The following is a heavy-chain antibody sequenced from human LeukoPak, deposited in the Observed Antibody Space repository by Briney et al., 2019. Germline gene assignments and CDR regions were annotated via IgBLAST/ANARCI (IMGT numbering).Heavy chain of an antibody. V-gene: IGHV3-30-3*01. Sequence: GGSLRLSCVASGFPFSSYWMTWVRQAPGKGLEWVAVISYDGSNKYYADSVKGRFTISRDNSKNTLYLQMNSLRAEDTAVYYCARAHGGTFDYWGQGTLVTVSS. CDR1: GFPFSSYW. CDR3: ARAHGGTFDY. J-gene: IGHJ4*02. CDR2: ISYDGSNK. D-gene: IGHD1-1*01.